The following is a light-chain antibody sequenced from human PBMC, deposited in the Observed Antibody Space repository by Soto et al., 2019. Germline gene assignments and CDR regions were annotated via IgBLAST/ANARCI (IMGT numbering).Light chain of an antibody. CDR1: QDISSY. Sequence: IQLTQSPSSLSASVGDRVTITCRASQDISSYLAWYHEKAGKXPXLXXXAXXTLQSGVPSRFSASGVGTDFTLTISSLQAEDFATYYCQQVRSYPSTFGGGTKVDIK. CDR2: AXX. J-gene: IGKJ4*01. V-gene: IGKV1-9*01. CDR3: QQVRSYPST.